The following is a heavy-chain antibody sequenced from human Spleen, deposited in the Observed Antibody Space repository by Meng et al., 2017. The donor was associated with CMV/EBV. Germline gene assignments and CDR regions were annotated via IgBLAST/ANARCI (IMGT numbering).Heavy chain of an antibody. Sequence: AVSVGAISSNYWWDWVRQAPGPGLGWITEIYHSRGTHYNQSFKSRVTISVDKSTNQFSLKLTSVTAADTAVYYCARRIVGGAIDSWGQGTLVTVSS. J-gene: IGHJ4*02. D-gene: IGHD1-26*01. V-gene: IGHV4-4*02. CDR3: ARRIVGGAIDS. CDR2: IYHSRGT. CDR1: VGAISSNYW.